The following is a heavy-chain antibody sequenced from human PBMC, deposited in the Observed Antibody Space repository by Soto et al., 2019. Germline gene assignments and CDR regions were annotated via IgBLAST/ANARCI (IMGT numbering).Heavy chain of an antibody. Sequence: PSQTLSLTCAISGDSVSSNSAAWNWIRQSPSRGLEWLGRTYYRSKWYNDYAVSVKSRITINPDTSKNQFSLQLNSVTPEDTAVYYCARDRIVGATVEYYYYYYVMDVWGQGTTVTVSS. CDR2: TYYRSKWYN. J-gene: IGHJ6*02. D-gene: IGHD1-26*01. CDR3: ARDRIVGATVEYYYYYYVMDV. CDR1: GDSVSSNSAA. V-gene: IGHV6-1*01.